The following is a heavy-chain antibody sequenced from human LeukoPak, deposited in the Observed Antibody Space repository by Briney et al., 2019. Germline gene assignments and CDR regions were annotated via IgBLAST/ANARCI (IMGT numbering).Heavy chain of an antibody. Sequence: GGSLRLSCAASGFMFSTYWMSWVRQAPGKGLEWVANIKQDGSEKYYVDSVKSRFTISRDNPKNTLYLQMNSLRAEDTAVYYCVEGGAARFDYWGQGTLVAVSS. D-gene: IGHD5-18*01. CDR1: GFMFSTYW. CDR3: VEGGAARFDY. CDR2: IKQDGSEK. V-gene: IGHV3-7*03. J-gene: IGHJ4*02.